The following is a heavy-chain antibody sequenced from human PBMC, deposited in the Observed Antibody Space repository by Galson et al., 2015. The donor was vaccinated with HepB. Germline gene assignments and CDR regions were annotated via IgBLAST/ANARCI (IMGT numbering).Heavy chain of an antibody. Sequence: SVKVSCKASGYTFTSYGISWVRQAPGQGLEWMGWISAYNGNTNYAQKLQGRVTMTTDASTSTAYMELRSLRSDDTAVYYCARFITTVAADWFDPWGQGTLVTVSS. D-gene: IGHD3-10*01. J-gene: IGHJ5*02. V-gene: IGHV1-18*04. CDR3: ARFITTVAADWFDP. CDR2: ISAYNGNT. CDR1: GYTFTSYG.